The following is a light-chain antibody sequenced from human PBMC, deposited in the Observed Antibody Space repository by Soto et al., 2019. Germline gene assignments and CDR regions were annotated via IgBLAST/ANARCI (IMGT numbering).Light chain of an antibody. V-gene: IGKV3-20*01. CDR1: QSVSSSY. J-gene: IGKJ1*01. Sequence: IVLTQSPRTLSLSPGERATLSCRASQSVSSSYLAWYQQKPGQAPRLLIYGASSRATGIPDRFSGSGSGTDFTLTISRLETEDFAVYYCQQYDSSPKTFGQGTKVDIK. CDR3: QQYDSSPKT. CDR2: GAS.